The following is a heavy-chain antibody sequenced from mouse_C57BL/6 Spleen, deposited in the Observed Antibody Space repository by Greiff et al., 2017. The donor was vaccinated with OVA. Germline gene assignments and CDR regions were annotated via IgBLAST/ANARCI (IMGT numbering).Heavy chain of an antibody. V-gene: IGHV14-2*01. CDR3: ARRSWYFDV. CDR2: IDPEDGET. Sequence: EVQLQQSGAELVKPGASVKLSCTASGFNIKDYYMHWVKQRTEQGLEWIGRIDPEDGETKYAPKFQGKATLTADTSSNTAYLQLSSLTSEDAAVYYCARRSWYFDVWGTGTTVTVSS. CDR1: GFNIKDYY. J-gene: IGHJ1*03.